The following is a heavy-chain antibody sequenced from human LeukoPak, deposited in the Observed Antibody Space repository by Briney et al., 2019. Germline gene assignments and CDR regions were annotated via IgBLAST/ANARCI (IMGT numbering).Heavy chain of an antibody. D-gene: IGHD3-9*01. V-gene: IGHV3-7*01. CDR3: AKGGYYDILTGLLTGY. Sequence: GRSLRLSCAASGFTVSSYWMSSVRQAPGNGMEWVAKKKQDGSEKYYVDSVKGRFTISRDNAKNSLYLQMNSLRAEDTAVYYCAKGGYYDILTGLLTGYWGQGTLVTVSS. CDR2: KKQDGSEK. CDR1: GFTVSSYW. J-gene: IGHJ4*02.